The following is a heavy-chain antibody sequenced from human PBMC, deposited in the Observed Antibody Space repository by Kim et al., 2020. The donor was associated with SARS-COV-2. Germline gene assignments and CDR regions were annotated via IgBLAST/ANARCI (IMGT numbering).Heavy chain of an antibody. CDR1: GGTFSSYT. Sequence: SVKVSCKASGGTFSSYTISWVRQAPGQGLEWMGRIIPILGIANYAQKFQGRVTITADKSTSTAYMELSSLRSEDTAVYYCARDGYYDSSGFDYWGQGTLVTVSS. CDR2: IIPILGIA. V-gene: IGHV1-69*04. CDR3: ARDGYYDSSGFDY. J-gene: IGHJ4*02. D-gene: IGHD3-22*01.